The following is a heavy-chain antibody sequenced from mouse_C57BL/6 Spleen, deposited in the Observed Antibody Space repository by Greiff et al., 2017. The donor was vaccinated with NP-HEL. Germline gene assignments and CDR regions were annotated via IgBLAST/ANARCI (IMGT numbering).Heavy chain of an antibody. CDR3: ARRVFGRFDY. V-gene: IGHV1-59*01. CDR1: GYTFTSYW. Sequence: QVQLQQPGAELVRPGTSVKLSCKASGYTFTSYWMHWVKQRPGQGLEWIGVIDPSDSYTNYNQKFKGKATLTVDTSSSTAYMQLSSLTSEDSAVYYCARRVFGRFDYWGQGTTLTVSS. CDR2: IDPSDSYT. D-gene: IGHD1-1*01. J-gene: IGHJ2*01.